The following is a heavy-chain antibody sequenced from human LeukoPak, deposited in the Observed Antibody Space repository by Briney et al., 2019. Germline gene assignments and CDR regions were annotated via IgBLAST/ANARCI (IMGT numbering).Heavy chain of an antibody. CDR2: IYYSGST. D-gene: IGHD4-11*01. CDR3: ARSTTIKGWFDP. Sequence: SETLSLTCTVSGGSISSSSDYWGWIRQPPGKGLEWIGSIYYSGSTYYNPSLKSRVTISVAPSKNQFSLKLSSVPAADTAVYYCARSTTIKGWFDPWGQGTLVTVSS. CDR1: GGSISSSSDY. J-gene: IGHJ5*02. V-gene: IGHV4-39*01.